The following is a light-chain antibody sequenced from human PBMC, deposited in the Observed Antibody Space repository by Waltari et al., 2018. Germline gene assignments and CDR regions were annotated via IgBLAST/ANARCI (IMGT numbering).Light chain of an antibody. Sequence: ETVLTQSPDPLSLSTGQGASLYCRASQTLNGNYLAWFQQKPGQAPRLLIHGASGRATGVPDRFTGSGSGADFTLTISRLEIEDSATYYCQHYGSSPYTFGQGTKLEIK. CDR1: QTLNGNY. J-gene: IGKJ2*01. CDR2: GAS. V-gene: IGKV3-20*01. CDR3: QHYGSSPYT.